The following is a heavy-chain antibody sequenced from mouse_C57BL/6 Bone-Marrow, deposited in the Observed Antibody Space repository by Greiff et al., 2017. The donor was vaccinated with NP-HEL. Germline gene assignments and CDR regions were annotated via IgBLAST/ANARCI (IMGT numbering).Heavy chain of an antibody. D-gene: IGHD3-2*02. CDR1: GFTFNTYA. CDR3: VRDIQLRHGGFAY. CDR2: LRSKSSNYAT. V-gene: IGHV10-3*01. Sequence: EVQLVESGGGLVQPKGSLKLSCAASGFTFNTYAMHWVRQAPGLGLEWVARLRSKSSNYATYYADSVKDRFTISRDDSQSKLYLQMNNLKTEDTAMYYCVRDIQLRHGGFAYWGQGTLVTVSA. J-gene: IGHJ3*01.